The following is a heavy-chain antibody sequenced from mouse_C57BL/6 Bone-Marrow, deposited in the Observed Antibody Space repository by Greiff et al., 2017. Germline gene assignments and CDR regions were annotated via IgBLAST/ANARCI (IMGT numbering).Heavy chain of an antibody. CDR2: SRNKANDYTT. V-gene: IGHV7-1*01. D-gene: IGHD1-1*01. CDR3: ARDLSYYGSSYWYFDV. Sequence: EVKLMESGGGLVQSGRSLRLSCATSGFTFSDFYMEWVRHAPGKGLEWIAASRNKANDYTTEYSASVKGRFIVSRDTSQSILYLQMNALRAEDTAIYYCARDLSYYGSSYWYFDVWGTGTTVTVSS. J-gene: IGHJ1*03. CDR1: GFTFSDFY.